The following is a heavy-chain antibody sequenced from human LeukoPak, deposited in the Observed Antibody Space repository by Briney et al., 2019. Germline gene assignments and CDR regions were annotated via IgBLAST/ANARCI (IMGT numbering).Heavy chain of an antibody. D-gene: IGHD3-10*01. CDR1: GFSYTNTW. V-gene: IGHV3-15*01. J-gene: IGHJ3*02. CDR2: IKSKADDGTT. Sequence: GGSLRLSCAASGFSYTNTWMSWVRQAPGKGLEWVGRIKSKADDGTTDYAAPVQGRFTISRDDSKNTLSLQMNSLKTEDTAVYYCATEGGSGSYYGDDAFDMWGQGTMVTVSS. CDR3: ATEGGSGSYYGDDAFDM.